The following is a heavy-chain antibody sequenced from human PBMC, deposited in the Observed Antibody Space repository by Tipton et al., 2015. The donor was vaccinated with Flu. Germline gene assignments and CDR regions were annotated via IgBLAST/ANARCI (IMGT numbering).Heavy chain of an antibody. D-gene: IGHD3-3*01. CDR3: ARQSYDFWSGPGGDY. J-gene: IGHJ4*02. Sequence: LRLSCAVSGYSISSGYYWGWIRQPPGKGLEWIGNIYHSGYTYYNPSLKSRVTISVDTSKNQFSLKLSFVTAADTAVYYCARQSYDFWSGPGGDYWGQGTLVTVSS. V-gene: IGHV4-38-2*01. CDR1: GYSISSGYY. CDR2: IYHSGYT.